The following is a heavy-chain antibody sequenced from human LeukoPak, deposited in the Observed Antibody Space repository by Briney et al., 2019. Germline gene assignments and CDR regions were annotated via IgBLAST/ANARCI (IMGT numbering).Heavy chain of an antibody. CDR2: INNSGST. J-gene: IGHJ4*02. V-gene: IGHV4-34*01. CDR3: ARVTTVTTYYFDY. Sequence: PSETLSLTCAVSGGSFSGYYWNWIRQPPGKGLEWVWEINNSGSTNYNPSLKSRVTISVDTSKNQFSLKLSSVTAADTAVYYCARVTTVTTYYFDYWGQGTLVTVSS. CDR1: GGSFSGYY. D-gene: IGHD4-17*01.